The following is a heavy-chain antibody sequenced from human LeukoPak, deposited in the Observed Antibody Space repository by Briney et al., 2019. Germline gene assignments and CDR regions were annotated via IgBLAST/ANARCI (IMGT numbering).Heavy chain of an antibody. CDR1: GFTFGSYA. CDR3: AKGYYDYVWGSYYFDY. J-gene: IGHJ4*02. D-gene: IGHD3-16*01. Sequence: VGSLRLSCAASGFTFGSYAMSWVRQAPGKGLEWVSTISDTGGNTYYADSVKGRFTISRDNSRDTLYLQMNSLRAEDTAVYYCAKGYYDYVWGSYYFDYWGQGTLVTVSS. CDR2: ISDTGGNT. V-gene: IGHV3-23*01.